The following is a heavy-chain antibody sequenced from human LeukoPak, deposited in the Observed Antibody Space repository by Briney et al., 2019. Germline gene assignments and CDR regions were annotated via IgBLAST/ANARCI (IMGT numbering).Heavy chain of an antibody. Sequence: PGGSLRLSCAASGFTFSSHWMTWVRQAPGKGLEWVANINQDGSERYYVDSVKGRFTISRDNAKNSLYLQMNSLRAEDTAVYYCARDERIVVVIAPTDAFDIWGQGTMVTVSS. J-gene: IGHJ3*02. CDR2: INQDGSER. CDR1: GFTFSSHW. V-gene: IGHV3-7*01. D-gene: IGHD2-21*01. CDR3: ARDERIVVVIAPTDAFDI.